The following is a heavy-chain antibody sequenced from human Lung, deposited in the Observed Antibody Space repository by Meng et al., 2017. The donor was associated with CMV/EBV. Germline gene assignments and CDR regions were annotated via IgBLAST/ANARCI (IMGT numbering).Heavy chain of an antibody. Sequence: LTXAASGFTFSSQAMSWVRQAPGKGLEWVSFIYSGDSSTSYADSVKGRFTISRDNSKNTLYLQMNSLRAEDTAVYYCVKVRSGCYYDYWGQGTRVXVSS. CDR1: GFTFSSQA. J-gene: IGHJ4*02. V-gene: IGHV3-23*03. CDR2: IYSGDSST. D-gene: IGHD6-19*01. CDR3: VKVRSGCYYDY.